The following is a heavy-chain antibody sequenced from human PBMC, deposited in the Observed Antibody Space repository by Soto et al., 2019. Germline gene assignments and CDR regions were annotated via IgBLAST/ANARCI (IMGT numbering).Heavy chain of an antibody. CDR1: GFTFNSFT. Sequence: QVQLVESGGGVVQPGRSLRLSCEASGFTFNSFTMHWVRQAPGKGLEWVAVISHDGSHKYTADSVKGRFTISRDDSKNALYLQMNSPRVEDTAIYYCATWEERYFQDWGQGTLVTVSS. D-gene: IGHD1-26*01. V-gene: IGHV3-30*04. CDR3: ATWEERYFQD. J-gene: IGHJ1*01. CDR2: ISHDGSHK.